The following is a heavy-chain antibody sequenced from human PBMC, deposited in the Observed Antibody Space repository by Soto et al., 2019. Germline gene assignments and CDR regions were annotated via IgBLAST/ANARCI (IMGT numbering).Heavy chain of an antibody. D-gene: IGHD2-21*01. CDR3: ATLKRGPYYLDC. Sequence: EVQLVQSGTEVKKPGDSLKISCEASGYRFTSYWIGWVRQMPEKGLEWMGVIHPGDSDTRYSPSFQGQVTISVDKSSSTTYLQWSSLKASDTAIYYCATLKRGPYYLDCWGQGTRVTVSA. CDR2: IHPGDSDT. J-gene: IGHJ4*02. V-gene: IGHV5-51*01. CDR1: GYRFTSYW.